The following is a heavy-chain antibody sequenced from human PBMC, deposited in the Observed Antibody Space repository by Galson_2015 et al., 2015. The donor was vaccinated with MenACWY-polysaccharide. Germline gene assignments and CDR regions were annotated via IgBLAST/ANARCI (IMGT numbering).Heavy chain of an antibody. CDR1: GFSITSYA. J-gene: IGHJ4*02. V-gene: IGHV3-23*01. D-gene: IGHD6-13*01. CDR2: ISGSGPDI. Sequence: SLRLSCAASGFSITSYAVNWVRQAPGKWLEWVADISGSGPDIRYADSVTGRFTISRDTSKSTLYLQMNSLRAEDTAKYYCAKASQWGAAAVGSFDHWGQGTLVTVSS. CDR3: AKASQWGAAAVGSFDH.